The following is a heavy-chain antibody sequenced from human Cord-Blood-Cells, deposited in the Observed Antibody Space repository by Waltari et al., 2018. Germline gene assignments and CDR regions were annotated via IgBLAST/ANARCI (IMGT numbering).Heavy chain of an antibody. CDR3: TTDPNWNYDY. V-gene: IGHV3-15*01. CDR1: GFTFSNAW. Sequence: EVQLVESGGGLVKPGGSLRLSCAASGFTFSNAWMSWVRQAPGKGLGGVGRMKRKTDGGTTDDAAPVKGRFTISRDDSKNTLYLQMNSLKIEDTAVYYCTTDPNWNYDYWGQGTLVTVSS. CDR2: MKRKTDGGTT. J-gene: IGHJ4*02. D-gene: IGHD1-7*01.